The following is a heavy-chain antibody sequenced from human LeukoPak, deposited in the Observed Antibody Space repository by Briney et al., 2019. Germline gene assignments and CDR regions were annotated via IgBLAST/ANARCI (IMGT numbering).Heavy chain of an antibody. V-gene: IGHV4-4*07. D-gene: IGHD4-17*01. CDR3: ARDLPPDNDYGDYYYYYMDV. CDR1: GGSISSYY. CDR2: IYTSGST. J-gene: IGHJ6*03. Sequence: PSETLSLICTVSGGSISSYYWSWIRQPAGKGLEWLGRIYTSGSTNYNPSLKSRVTMSVDTSKNQFSLKLSSVTAADTAVYYCARDLPPDNDYGDYYYYYMDVWGKGTTVTISS.